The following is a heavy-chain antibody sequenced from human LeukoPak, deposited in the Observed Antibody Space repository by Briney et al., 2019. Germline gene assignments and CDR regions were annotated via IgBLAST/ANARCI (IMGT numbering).Heavy chain of an antibody. CDR2: ISSEGSNT. CDR3: ARGRPGNYFDY. V-gene: IGHV3-74*01. J-gene: IGHJ4*02. D-gene: IGHD1-26*01. CDR1: GFTFSSNW. Sequence: SGGSLRLSCAASGFTFSSNWMYSVRHAPGKGLVWVSYISSEGSNTNYADCVKAGSTISTNNAKNTLYVQMNSVRADDTAVYCCARGRPGNYFDYWGQGTLVTVSS.